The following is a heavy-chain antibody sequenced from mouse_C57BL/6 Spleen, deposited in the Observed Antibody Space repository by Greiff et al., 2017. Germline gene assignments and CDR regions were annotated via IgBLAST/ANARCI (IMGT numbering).Heavy chain of an antibody. V-gene: IGHV1-4*01. CDR1: GYTFTSYT. CDR3: ERGREYYGSSYEWYFDG. J-gene: IGHJ1*03. CDR2: INPSSGYT. Sequence: VQLVESGAELARPGASVKMSCKASGYTFTSYTMHWVKQRPGPGLEWIGYINPSSGYTKSNQKFKDKATLTADKSSSTAYMPLRSLTSEDSAVYYCERGREYYGSSYEWYFDGWGTGTTVTVSS. D-gene: IGHD1-1*01.